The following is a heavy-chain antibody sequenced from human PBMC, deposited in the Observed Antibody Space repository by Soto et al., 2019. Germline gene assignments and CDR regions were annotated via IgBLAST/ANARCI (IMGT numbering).Heavy chain of an antibody. J-gene: IGHJ4*02. CDR3: ARGGASVTPQFDY. Sequence: GGSLRLSCAASGFAFSDPYMSWIRQAPGKGLEWISYISSSGSTIYYADSVKGRFTISRDNAKKSLYLQMDSLTADDTAVYYWARGGASVTPQFDYGGQGPQVTVSS. CDR1: GFAFSDPY. CDR2: ISSSGSTI. V-gene: IGHV3-11*01. D-gene: IGHD4-17*01.